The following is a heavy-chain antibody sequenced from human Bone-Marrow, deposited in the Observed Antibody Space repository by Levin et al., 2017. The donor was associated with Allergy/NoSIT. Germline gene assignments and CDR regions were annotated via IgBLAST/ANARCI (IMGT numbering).Heavy chain of an antibody. CDR1: GFNFADYG. CDR2: IVFDGTDN. D-gene: IGHD6-19*01. Sequence: GGSLRLSCAASGFNFADYGMHWVRQAPGKGLEWVAAIVFDGTDNWSADIVKGRFFISRDNSKNTAFLRMTNLRADDTALYYCARDIDINGCLDSWGQGALVTVSS. V-gene: IGHV3-33*01. J-gene: IGHJ4*02. CDR3: ARDIDINGCLDS.